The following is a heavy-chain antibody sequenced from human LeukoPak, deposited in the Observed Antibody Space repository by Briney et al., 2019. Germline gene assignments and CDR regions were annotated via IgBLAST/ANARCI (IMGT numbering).Heavy chain of an antibody. CDR3: PRGRGGFYGSGSYYDY. CDR1: GYTFTGYY. Sequence: ASVKASCKASGYTFTGYYMHWVRQAPGQGLEWMGWINPNSGGTNYAQKFQGRVTMTRDTSISTAFMELSRLRSSGTGRYYWPRGRGGFYGSGSYYDYWGQGTLVTVSS. D-gene: IGHD3-10*01. CDR2: INPNSGGT. J-gene: IGHJ4*02. V-gene: IGHV1-2*02.